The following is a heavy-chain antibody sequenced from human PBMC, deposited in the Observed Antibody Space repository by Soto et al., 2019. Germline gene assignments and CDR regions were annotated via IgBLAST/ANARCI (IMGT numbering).Heavy chain of an antibody. V-gene: IGHV3-21*01. CDR3: ASTSTVTTFEYFQH. J-gene: IGHJ1*01. Sequence: GGSLRLSCAASGFTFSSYSMNWVRQAPGKGLEWVSSISSSSSYIYYADSVKGRFTISRDNAKNSLYLQMNSLRAEDTAVYYCASTSTVTTFEYFQHWGQGTLVTVSS. CDR2: ISSSSSYI. CDR1: GFTFSSYS. D-gene: IGHD4-17*01.